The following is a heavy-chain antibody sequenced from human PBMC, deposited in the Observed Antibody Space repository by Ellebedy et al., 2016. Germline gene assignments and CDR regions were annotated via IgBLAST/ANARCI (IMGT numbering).Heavy chain of an antibody. Sequence: SVKVSCXASGGTFNNYAISWVRQAPGQGLEWMGGTIPLLGVVNYAQKFQGRVTITADESTSTVYMDLSSLISEDTAVYYCARGADRYCTGGKCYRDFDSWGQGTLVTVSS. D-gene: IGHD2-15*01. CDR3: ARGADRYCTGGKCYRDFDS. V-gene: IGHV1-69*10. CDR2: TIPLLGVV. J-gene: IGHJ4*02. CDR1: GGTFNNYA.